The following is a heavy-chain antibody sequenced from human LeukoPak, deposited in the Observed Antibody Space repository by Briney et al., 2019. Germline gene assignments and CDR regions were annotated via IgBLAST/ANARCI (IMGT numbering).Heavy chain of an antibody. CDR2: TYYRSKWYN. CDR1: GDSVSSNSAA. V-gene: IGHV6-1*01. J-gene: IGHJ4*02. Sequence: SQTLSLTCAISGDSVSSNSAAWNWIRQSPSRGLEWLGRTYYRSKWYNDYAVSVKSRITINPDTSKNQFSLQLNSMTPEDTAVYYCARDVQQWPVRGGYFDYWGQGTLVTVSS. D-gene: IGHD6-19*01. CDR3: ARDVQQWPVRGGYFDY.